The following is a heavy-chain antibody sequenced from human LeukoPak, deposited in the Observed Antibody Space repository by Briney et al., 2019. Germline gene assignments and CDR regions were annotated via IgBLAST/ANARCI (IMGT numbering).Heavy chain of an antibody. CDR2: IYYSGST. D-gene: IGHD3-22*01. CDR1: GVSLSSDKYY. J-gene: IGHJ4*02. V-gene: IGHV4-31*03. CDR3: ARGSQSFYYDSSGYPFDS. Sequence: PSQTLSLTCTVSGVSLSSDKYYWTWIRQRPGKGLEWIGHIYYSGSTSFNPSLKSRVSMSMDTSKSQFSLKLTSVTAADTAVYYCARGSQSFYYDSSGYPFDSWGQGTLVTVSS.